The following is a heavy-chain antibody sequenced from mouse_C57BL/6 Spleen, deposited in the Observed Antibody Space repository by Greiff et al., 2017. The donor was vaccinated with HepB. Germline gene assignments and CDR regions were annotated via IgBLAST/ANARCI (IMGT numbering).Heavy chain of an antibody. D-gene: IGHD1-1*01. CDR2: IYPGDGDT. CDR3: ARSRLTTEAMDY. V-gene: IGHV1-80*01. Sequence: QVQLQQSGAELVKPGASVKISCKASGYAFSSYWMNWVKQRPGKGLEWIGQIYPGDGDTNYNGKFKGKATLTADKSSSTAYMQLSSLTSEDSAVYFCARSRLTTEAMDYWGQGTSVTVSS. CDR1: GYAFSSYW. J-gene: IGHJ4*01.